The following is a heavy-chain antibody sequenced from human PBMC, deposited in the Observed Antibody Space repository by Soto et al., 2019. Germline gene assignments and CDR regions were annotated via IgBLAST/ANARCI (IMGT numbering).Heavy chain of an antibody. CDR3: AKDVESGWYKAFDY. CDR1: GFAFSQYG. D-gene: IGHD6-19*01. V-gene: IGHV3-23*01. CDR2: IRSFDYRT. Sequence: VGSLRLSCTASGFAFSQYGMSWVRQAPGKGLEWVSSIRSFDYRTNYADSVKGRFTISRDNSKSTLSLQMNSLRAEDTAVYYCAKDVESGWYKAFDYWGPGTLVTVSS. J-gene: IGHJ4*02.